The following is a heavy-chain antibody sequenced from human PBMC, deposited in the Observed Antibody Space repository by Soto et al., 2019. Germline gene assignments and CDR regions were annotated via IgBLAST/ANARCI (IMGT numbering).Heavy chain of an antibody. Sequence: VQLHQSGPGLVRPSQTLSLICAISGDTLSNDRGAWNWIRQSPSRGLEWLGRTYYRTKWFNDYGGAVRNRITITPDTYKNQFSLQLYCVTADDTAVYYCAKDRGTYIDYCDIWGQGTLVTVSS. CDR2: TYYRTKWFN. V-gene: IGHV6-1*01. J-gene: IGHJ1*01. CDR1: GDTLSNDRGA. D-gene: IGHD3-22*01. CDR3: AKDRGTYIDYCDI.